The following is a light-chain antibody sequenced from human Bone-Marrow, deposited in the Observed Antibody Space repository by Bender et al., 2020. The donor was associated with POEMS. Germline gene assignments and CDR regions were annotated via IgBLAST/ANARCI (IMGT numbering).Light chain of an antibody. V-gene: IGLV2-23*02. Sequence: QSALTQPASVSGSPGQSITISCTGTSSDVGSYDFVSWYQHHPGKAPKLMIYDVSKRPSGVSTRLSGSKSGSTASLTISGLQTEDEADYYCCSYAGSYTFVFGTGTKVTVL. CDR2: DVS. J-gene: IGLJ1*01. CDR1: SSDVGSYDF. CDR3: CSYAGSYTFV.